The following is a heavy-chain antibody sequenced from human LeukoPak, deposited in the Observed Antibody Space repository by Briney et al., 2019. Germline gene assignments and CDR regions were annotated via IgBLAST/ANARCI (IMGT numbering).Heavy chain of an antibody. J-gene: IGHJ4*02. CDR3: TKRGSVASWNPDDY. CDR1: GFKICDCA. CDR2: IISTGSGT. D-gene: IGHD3-16*01. V-gene: IGHV3-23*01. Sequence: GGSLRLSCAASGFKICDCAMSWVRQAPGKGLEWVSVIISTGSGTYYADSVKGRFAISRDNSKNTLSLQMSSLRAEDTATYYCTKRGSVASWNPDDYWGQGIMVTVSS.